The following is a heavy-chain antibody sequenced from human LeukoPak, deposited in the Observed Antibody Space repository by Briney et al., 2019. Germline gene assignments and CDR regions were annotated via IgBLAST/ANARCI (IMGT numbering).Heavy chain of an antibody. CDR2: TSGSNGYT. D-gene: IGHD5-12*01. Sequence: ASVKVSCKASGYTFSSYGISWLRQAPGQGLEWLGWTSGSNGYTNFAQKLQGRITMTTDTSASTAYMELRSLTSDDTAVYYCARGSTATGYNLQYFHHWGQGSLVTVSS. CDR1: GYTFSSYG. J-gene: IGHJ1*01. V-gene: IGHV1-18*04. CDR3: ARGSTATGYNLQYFHH.